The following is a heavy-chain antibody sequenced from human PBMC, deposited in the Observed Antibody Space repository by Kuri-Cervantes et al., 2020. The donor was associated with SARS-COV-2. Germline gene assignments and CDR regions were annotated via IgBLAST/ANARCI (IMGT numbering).Heavy chain of an antibody. Sequence: LTCAASGLSFSDYYLSWVRQAPGKGLDWVAYISASGSNMFYADSVKGRFTISRDNARNSLYLQMNSLRAEDTAVYYCTTDYSYGYDYYYYGMDVWGQGTTVTVSS. CDR3: TTDYSYGYDYYYYGMDV. CDR2: ISASGSNM. J-gene: IGHJ6*02. V-gene: IGHV3-11*01. D-gene: IGHD5-18*01. CDR1: GLSFSDYY.